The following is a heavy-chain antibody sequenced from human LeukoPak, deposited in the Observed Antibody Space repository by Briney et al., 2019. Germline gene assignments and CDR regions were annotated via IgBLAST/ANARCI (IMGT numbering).Heavy chain of an antibody. J-gene: IGHJ4*02. Sequence: SQTLSLTCTVSGGSISSGDYYWTWIRQPPGKGLEWIGYIYYSGNSYSNPSLKSRLILSVDTSKKQFSLKLSSVTAADTAVYYCARGLGSSWYGDWGQGTLVTVSS. CDR3: ARGLGSSWYGD. D-gene: IGHD6-13*01. CDR2: IYYSGNS. V-gene: IGHV4-30-4*01. CDR1: GGSISSGDYY.